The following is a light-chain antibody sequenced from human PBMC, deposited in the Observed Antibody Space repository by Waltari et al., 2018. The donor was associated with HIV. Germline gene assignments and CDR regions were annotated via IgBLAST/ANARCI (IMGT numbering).Light chain of an antibody. CDR1: SSDVGGYNY. CDR3: SSYTSSSTLYV. J-gene: IGLJ1*01. CDR2: DVS. Sequence: GSPGQSITISCTGTSSDVGGYNYVSWYQQHQGKAPKLMIYDVSNRPSGVSNRFSGSKSGNTASLTISGLQAEDEADYYCSSYTSSSTLYVFGTGTKVTVL. V-gene: IGLV2-14*03.